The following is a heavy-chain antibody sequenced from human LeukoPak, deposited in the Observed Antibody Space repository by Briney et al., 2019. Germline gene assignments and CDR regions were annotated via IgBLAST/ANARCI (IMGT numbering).Heavy chain of an antibody. CDR3: ARNSVPSFYSDTSGYFYY. D-gene: IGHD3-22*01. CDR1: GGSFSGYY. V-gene: IGHV4-34*01. Sequence: PSETLSLTCGVSGGSFSGYYFNWVRQSPEKGLEWIGEINHSGSTNYNPSLKSRVTLSVDTAKKQISLKLNSVTAADTAVYYCARNSVPSFYSDTSGYFYYWGQGTLVTVSS. J-gene: IGHJ4*02. CDR2: INHSGST.